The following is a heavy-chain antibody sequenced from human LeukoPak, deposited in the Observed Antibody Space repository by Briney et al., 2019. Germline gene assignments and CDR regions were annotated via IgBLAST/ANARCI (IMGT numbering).Heavy chain of an antibody. D-gene: IGHD5-18*01. J-gene: IGHJ4*02. CDR3: VRVAYSYGYGDWNHFDY. CDR1: GFTVSSNY. Sequence: GGSLRLSCAASGFTVSSNYMSWVRQAPGKGLEWVLIIYSGGSTYYADSVKGRFTISRDNSKNTLYLQMNSLRAEDTAVYFCVRVAYSYGYGDWNHFDYWGQGTLVTVSS. CDR2: IYSGGST. V-gene: IGHV3-66*02.